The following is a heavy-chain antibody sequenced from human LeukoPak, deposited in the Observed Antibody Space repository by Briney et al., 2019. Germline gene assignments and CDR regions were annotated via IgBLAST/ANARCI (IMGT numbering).Heavy chain of an antibody. J-gene: IGHJ4*02. CDR2: IYYSGST. Sequence: SETLSLTGTVSGGSISSNTYYWGWIRQPPGKGLEWIGSIYYSGSTYYNPSLKSRVTISVDTSKNQFSLKLSSVTAADTAVYYCARDYQGGYGDKTVDYWGQGTLVTVSS. CDR1: GGSISSNTYY. D-gene: IGHD5-18*01. CDR3: ARDYQGGYGDKTVDY. V-gene: IGHV4-39*07.